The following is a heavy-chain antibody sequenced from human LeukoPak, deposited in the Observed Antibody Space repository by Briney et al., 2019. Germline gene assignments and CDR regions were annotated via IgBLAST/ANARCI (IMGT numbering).Heavy chain of an antibody. CDR3: ARDGIRFLEWSNDAFDI. D-gene: IGHD3-3*01. J-gene: IGHJ3*02. CDR1: GFTFSSYS. V-gene: IGHV3-21*01. CDR2: ISSSSSYI. Sequence: PGGSLRLSCAASGFTFSSYSMNWVRQAPGKGLEWVSSISSSSSYIYYADSVKGRFTISRDNAKNSLYLQMNSLRAEDTAVYYCARDGIRFLEWSNDAFDIWGQGTMVTVSS.